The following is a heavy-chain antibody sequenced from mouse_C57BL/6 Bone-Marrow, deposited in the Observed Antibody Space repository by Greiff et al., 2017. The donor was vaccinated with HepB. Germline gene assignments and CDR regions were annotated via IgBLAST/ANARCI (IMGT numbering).Heavy chain of an antibody. D-gene: IGHD1-1*01. CDR3: AIGRWDYYGSSYPDYYAMDY. CDR1: GYTFTSYW. Sequence: QVQLKQPGAELVKPGASVKVSCKASGYTFTSYWMHWVKQRPGQGLEWIGRIHPSDSDTNYNQKFKGKATLTVDKSSSTAYMQLSSLTSEDSAVYYCAIGRWDYYGSSYPDYYAMDYWGQGTSVTVSS. CDR2: IHPSDSDT. V-gene: IGHV1-74*01. J-gene: IGHJ4*01.